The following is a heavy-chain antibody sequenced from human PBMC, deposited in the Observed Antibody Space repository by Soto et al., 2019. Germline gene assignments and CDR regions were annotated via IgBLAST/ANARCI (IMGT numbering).Heavy chain of an antibody. Sequence: EVRLEEAGGGFVQPGGSLRVSCSGSGFIFSSFWMHWVRQGPGKGLEWVSRINGDGASLAYAESVKGRFSISRDNVKNTLHLQINSLGVDDTDVYFCAREGSLGLDVWGRGTTVTVSS. CDR3: AREGSLGLDV. CDR1: GFIFSSFW. V-gene: IGHV3-74*03. D-gene: IGHD3-10*01. J-gene: IGHJ6*02. CDR2: INGDGASL.